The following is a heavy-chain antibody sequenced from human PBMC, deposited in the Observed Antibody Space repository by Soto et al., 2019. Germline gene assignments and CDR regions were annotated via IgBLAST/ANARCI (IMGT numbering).Heavy chain of an antibody. J-gene: IGHJ4*02. V-gene: IGHV4-34*01. CDR2: INHSGST. CDR1: GGSFSGYY. D-gene: IGHD3-10*01. Sequence: QVQLQQWGAGLLKPSETLSLTCAVYGGSFSGYYWSWIRQPPGKGLEWIGEINHSGSTNYNPSLKRRVNISVEPSKNQVSPKPSSVTAADTAVYYCARGEIAAGDFDYWGQGTLVTVSS. CDR3: ARGEIAAGDFDY.